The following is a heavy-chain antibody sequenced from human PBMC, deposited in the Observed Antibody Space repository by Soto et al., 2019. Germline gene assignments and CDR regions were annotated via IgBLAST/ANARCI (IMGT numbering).Heavy chain of an antibody. CDR3: ARVEDSSGYYSHFDY. CDR1: GGSFSGYY. CDR2: INHSGST. J-gene: IGHJ4*02. D-gene: IGHD3-22*01. Sequence: QVQLQQWGAGLLKPSETLSLTCAVYGGSFSGYYWSWIRQPPGKGLEWIGEINHSGSTNYNPSLKSRVTISVDTSKIQFSLKLSSVTAADTAVYYCARVEDSSGYYSHFDYWGLGTLVTVSS. V-gene: IGHV4-34*01.